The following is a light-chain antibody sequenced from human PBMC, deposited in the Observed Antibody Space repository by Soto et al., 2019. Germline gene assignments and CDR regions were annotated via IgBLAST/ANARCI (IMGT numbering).Light chain of an antibody. J-gene: IGKJ5*01. CDR2: YSS. CDR3: QQRSNWPPGYT. CDR1: QSVRTN. Sequence: EVMMTQFPDTVSVTPGETVTLSCGASQSVRTNLAWYQQRPGQAPRLLIHYSSTRASDIPARFSGSGSGTDFTLTISSLEPEDFAVYYCQQRSNWPPGYTFGQGTRLEIK. V-gene: IGKV3-11*01.